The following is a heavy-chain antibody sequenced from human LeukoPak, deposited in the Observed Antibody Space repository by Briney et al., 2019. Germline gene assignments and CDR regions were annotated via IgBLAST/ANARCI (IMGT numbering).Heavy chain of an antibody. CDR3: ARGFLIGSSWYRYYYYYYYMDV. D-gene: IGHD6-13*01. J-gene: IGHJ6*03. Sequence: GASVKVSCKASGYTFTGYYMHWVRQAPGQGLEWMGWMNPNSGNTGYAQKFQGRVTMTRNTSISTAYMELSSLRSEDTAVYYCARGFLIGSSWYRYYYYYYYMDVWGKGTTVTISS. CDR2: MNPNSGNT. CDR1: GYTFTGYY. V-gene: IGHV1-8*02.